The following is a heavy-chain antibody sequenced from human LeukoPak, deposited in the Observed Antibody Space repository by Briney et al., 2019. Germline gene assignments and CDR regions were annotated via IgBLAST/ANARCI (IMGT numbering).Heavy chain of an antibody. J-gene: IGHJ4*02. Sequence: GGSLRLSCAASGFTFSSYAMTWVRQAPGKGLEWVSSITGRGSTYYADSVKGRFTISRDHSKNTLYLQMNSLRAEDTAVYFCAKDFQDWGQGTLVAVSS. V-gene: IGHV3-23*01. CDR3: AKDFQD. CDR2: ITGRGST. CDR1: GFTFSSYA.